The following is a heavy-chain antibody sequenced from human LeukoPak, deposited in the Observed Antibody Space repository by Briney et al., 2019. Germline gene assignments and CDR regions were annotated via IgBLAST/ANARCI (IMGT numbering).Heavy chain of an antibody. Sequence: GGSLRLSCAASGFTVSSNYMSWVRQAPGKGLEWVSVIYSGGSTYYADSVKGRFTISRDNSKNTLYLQMNSLRAEDTAVYYCARVAGYYDSSGYQYYFDYWGQGTLVTVSS. CDR1: GFTVSSNY. J-gene: IGHJ4*02. CDR3: ARVAGYYDSSGYQYYFDY. D-gene: IGHD3-22*01. CDR2: IYSGGST. V-gene: IGHV3-53*01.